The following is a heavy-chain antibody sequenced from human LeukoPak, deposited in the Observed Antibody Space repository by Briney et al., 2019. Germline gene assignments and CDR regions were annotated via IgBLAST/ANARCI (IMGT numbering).Heavy chain of an antibody. D-gene: IGHD1-26*01. CDR1: GFTFSSYS. CDR3: ARDLTSGSYRGSFDY. V-gene: IGHV3-21*01. Sequence: GGSLRLSCAASGFTFSSYSMNWVRQAPGKGLEWVSSISSSSSYIYYADSVKGRFTISRDNAKNSLYLQMNSLRAEDTAVYYCARDLTSGSYRGSFDYWGQGTLVTVSS. CDR2: ISSSSSYI. J-gene: IGHJ4*02.